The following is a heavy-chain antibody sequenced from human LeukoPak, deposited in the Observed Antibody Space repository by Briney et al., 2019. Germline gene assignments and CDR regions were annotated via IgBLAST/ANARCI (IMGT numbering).Heavy chain of an antibody. CDR1: GGSFSGYY. Sequence: PSKTLSLTCAVYGGSFSGYYWSWIRQPPGKGLEWIGEINHSGSTNYNPSLKSRVTISVDTSKNQFSLKLSSVTAADTAVYYCARQKSKPYVWGSYRQPLYFDYWGQGTLVTVSS. J-gene: IGHJ4*02. D-gene: IGHD3-16*02. V-gene: IGHV4-34*01. CDR3: ARQKSKPYVWGSYRQPLYFDY. CDR2: INHSGST.